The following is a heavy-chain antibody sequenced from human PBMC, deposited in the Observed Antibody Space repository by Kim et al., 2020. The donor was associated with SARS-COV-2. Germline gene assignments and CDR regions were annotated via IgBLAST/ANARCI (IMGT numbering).Heavy chain of an antibody. J-gene: IGHJ4*02. D-gene: IGHD3-22*01. CDR3: ARGQDYYDSSGYPDYYFDY. V-gene: IGHV3-11*06. Sequence: GRFTIYRDNAKNSLYLQMNRLRAEDTAVYYCARGQDYYDSSGYPDYYFDYWGQGTLVTVSS.